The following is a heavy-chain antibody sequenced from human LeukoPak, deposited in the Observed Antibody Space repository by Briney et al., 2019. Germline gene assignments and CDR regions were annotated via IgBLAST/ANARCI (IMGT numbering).Heavy chain of an antibody. V-gene: IGHV3-7*01. D-gene: IGHD3-16*01. CDR2: IKHNGDEL. CDR1: GFTFSSYW. J-gene: IGHJ4*02. Sequence: GGSLRLSCAASGFTFSSYWMTWVRQAPGKGLEWVANIKHNGDELNYVDSVEDRFTISRDNAKNSLYLHMAGLRAEDTAVYYCARELRTFDSWGQGTLVTVSS. CDR3: ARELRTFDS.